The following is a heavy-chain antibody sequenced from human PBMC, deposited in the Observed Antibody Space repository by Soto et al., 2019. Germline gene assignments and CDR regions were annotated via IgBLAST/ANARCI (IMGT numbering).Heavy chain of an antibody. D-gene: IGHD4-17*01. CDR2: MHRHGNST. V-gene: IGHV3-20*04. CDR1: GFSLDEYG. CDR3: ARDHRWGYEYGDYGDS. Sequence: EVQLVESGGGVVRPGGSLRLACVVSGFSLDEYGMSWVRQAPGKGPEWVSGMHRHGNSTGYADSVKGRFTISRDDAKNSLYLQMHSLRAEDTAFYYCARDHRWGYEYGDYGDSWGHGPLGTVSS. J-gene: IGHJ5*01.